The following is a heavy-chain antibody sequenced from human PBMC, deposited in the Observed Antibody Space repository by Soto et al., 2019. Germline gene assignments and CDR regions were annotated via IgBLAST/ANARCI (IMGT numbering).Heavy chain of an antibody. D-gene: IGHD3-10*01. Sequence: SVKVSCKASGGTFSSYAISWVRQAPGQGLEWMGGIIPIFGTANYAQKFQGRVTITADESTSTAYMELSSLRSEDTAVYYCASLKYYSGSGSYFNWFDTWGQGTLVTVSS. J-gene: IGHJ5*02. CDR3: ASLKYYSGSGSYFNWFDT. CDR1: GGTFSSYA. CDR2: IIPIFGTA. V-gene: IGHV1-69*13.